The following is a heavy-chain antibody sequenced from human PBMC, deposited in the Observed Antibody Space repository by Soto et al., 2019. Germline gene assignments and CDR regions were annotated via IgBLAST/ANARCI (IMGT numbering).Heavy chain of an antibody. D-gene: IGHD3-22*01. CDR1: GGTFSSYA. CDR2: IIPIFGTA. CDR3: ARGWQDYYDSSGYLDY. J-gene: IGHJ4*02. Sequence: SVKVSCKASGGTFSSYAISWVRQAPGQGLEWMGGIIPIFGTANYAQKFQGRVTITADESTSTAYMELSSLRSEDTAVYYCARGWQDYYDSSGYLDYWGQGTLVTVSS. V-gene: IGHV1-69*13.